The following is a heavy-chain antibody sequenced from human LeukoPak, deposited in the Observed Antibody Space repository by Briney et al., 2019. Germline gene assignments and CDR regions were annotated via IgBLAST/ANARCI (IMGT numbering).Heavy chain of an antibody. J-gene: IGHJ4*02. CDR1: GYSFTDYN. Sequence: GASVKVTYTTSGYSFTDYNMQRLRQAPGQGLEWMGWINPNSGGTNYAQKFQGRVTMTRDTSIRTAYMELSRLRSDDTAVYYCARDGHFDNWGQGTLVTVSS. CDR3: ARDGHFDN. CDR2: INPNSGGT. V-gene: IGHV1-2*02.